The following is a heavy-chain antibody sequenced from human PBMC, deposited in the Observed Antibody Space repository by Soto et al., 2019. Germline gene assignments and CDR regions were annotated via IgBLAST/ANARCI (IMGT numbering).Heavy chain of an antibody. V-gene: IGHV3-21*06. CDR3: ARGVTMVRGDYGMDV. CDR2: ISSTTSYV. Sequence: GGSLRLSCAASGFTFSRYGMNWLRQAPGKGLEWVASISSTTSYVYYADSVKGRFSTSRDNAKNILYLEMYALRTEDTAVYYCARGVTMVRGDYGMDVWGQGTTVTVYS. CDR1: GFTFSRYG. D-gene: IGHD3-10*01. J-gene: IGHJ6*02.